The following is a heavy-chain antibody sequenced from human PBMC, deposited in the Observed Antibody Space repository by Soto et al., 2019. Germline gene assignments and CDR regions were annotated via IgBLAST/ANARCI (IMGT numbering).Heavy chain of an antibody. Sequence: QVQLVQSGAEVKKPGASVKVSCKASGYTFTNYGISWVRQAPGQGLEWMGWISVYNGKTNYAQKFQGRVTMTTCTAQSTDYREQRSPRSDDRALYYCGGDAGVWCGELPEFWGQGTLVTLSS. D-gene: IGHD3-10*01. CDR2: ISVYNGKT. CDR3: GGDAGVWCGELPEF. CDR1: GYTFTNYG. J-gene: IGHJ4*02. V-gene: IGHV1-18*01.